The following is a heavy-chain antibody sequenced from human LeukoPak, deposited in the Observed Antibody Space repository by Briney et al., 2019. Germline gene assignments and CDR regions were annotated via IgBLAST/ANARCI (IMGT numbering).Heavy chain of an antibody. J-gene: IGHJ4*02. CDR3: ARHVGDLGFDY. CDR1: GGSISSYY. CDR2: IYTSGST. D-gene: IGHD4-17*01. V-gene: IGHV4-4*09. Sequence: SETLSLTCTVSGGSISSYYWNWIRQPPGKGLEWIGYIYTSGSTNYNPSPKSRVTISVDTSKNQFSLKLSSVTAADTAVYYCARHVGDLGFDYWGQGTLVTVSS.